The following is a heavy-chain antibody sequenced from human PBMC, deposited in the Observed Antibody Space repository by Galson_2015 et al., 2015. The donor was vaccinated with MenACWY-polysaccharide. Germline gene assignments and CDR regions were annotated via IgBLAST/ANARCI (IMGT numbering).Heavy chain of an antibody. Sequence: SGTPSLTRPVSWGSLRRGSFYWSWVREPPGKGLGWFGGIYFRGGDHLNPSLKSRVTISVDTSKNQFSLKLSSVTAADTAVYYCARGKRYCSSTSCRRWALDVWGKGTTVTVSS. CDR2: IYFRGGD. CDR1: WGSLRRGSFY. D-gene: IGHD2-2*01. V-gene: IGHV4-39*07. CDR3: ARGKRYCSSTSCRRWALDV. J-gene: IGHJ6*04.